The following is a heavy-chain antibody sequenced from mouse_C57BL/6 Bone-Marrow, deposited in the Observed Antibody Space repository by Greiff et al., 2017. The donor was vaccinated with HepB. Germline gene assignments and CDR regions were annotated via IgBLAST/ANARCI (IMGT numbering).Heavy chain of an antibody. D-gene: IGHD2-2*01. CDR2: IFPGSGST. CDR1: GYTFTDYY. CDR3: ARQPMVTTGDFDY. V-gene: IGHV1-75*01. Sequence: QVQLKESGPELVKPGASVKISCKASGYTFTDYYINWVKQRPGQGLEWIGWIFPGSGSTYYNEKFKGKATLTVDKSSSTAYMLLSSLTSEDSAVYFCARQPMVTTGDFDYWGQGTTLTVSS. J-gene: IGHJ2*01.